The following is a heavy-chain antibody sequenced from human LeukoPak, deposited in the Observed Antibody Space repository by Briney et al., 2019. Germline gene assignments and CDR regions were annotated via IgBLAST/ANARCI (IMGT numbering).Heavy chain of an antibody. CDR3: ARDFSWSVDY. J-gene: IGHJ4*02. V-gene: IGHV1-46*02. CDR1: GDILNSYH. D-gene: IGHD6-13*01. CDR2: IKHSGGST. Sequence: GASVKVSCTASGDILNSYHIHWVRQAPGQGLGWMGIIKHSGGSTTYAQKFQGRLTMTRDTSTGTVNMELSSLTSEDTAVYYCARDFSWSVDYWGQGALVTVSS.